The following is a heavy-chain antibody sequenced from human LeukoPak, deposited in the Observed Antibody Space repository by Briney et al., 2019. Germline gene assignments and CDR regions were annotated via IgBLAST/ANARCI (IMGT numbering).Heavy chain of an antibody. CDR2: ISSSETT. J-gene: IGHJ5*02. Sequence: SETLSLTCSVSGGSVTSYYWNWVRQTPGKGLEWIGYISSSETTDYGPSFKSRVTMSLDTSKNQFSLKLSSVTAADTVVYYCARGYCSDERCPVFPSWGQGTLVTVSS. V-gene: IGHV4-59*02. CDR3: ARGYCSDERCPVFPS. D-gene: IGHD2-15*01. CDR1: GGSVTSYY.